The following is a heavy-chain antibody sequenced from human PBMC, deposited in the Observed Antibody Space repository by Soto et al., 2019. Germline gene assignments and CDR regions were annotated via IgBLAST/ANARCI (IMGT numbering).Heavy chain of an antibody. CDR1: GGSFSGYY. Sequence: QVQLQQWGAGLLKPSETLSLTCAVYGGSFSGYYWSWIRQPPGKGLEWIGEINHSGSTNYNPSLKSRVTKSVDTSKNQFSLKLSSVTAADTAVYYCARGPPDIVLMGYADRRWFDYWGQGTLVTVSS. V-gene: IGHV4-34*01. D-gene: IGHD2-8*01. CDR2: INHSGST. J-gene: IGHJ4*02. CDR3: ARGPPDIVLMGYADRRWFDY.